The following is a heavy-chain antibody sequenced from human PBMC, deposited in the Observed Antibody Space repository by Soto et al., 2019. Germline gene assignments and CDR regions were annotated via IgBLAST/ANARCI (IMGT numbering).Heavy chain of an antibody. D-gene: IGHD2-21*02. CDR3: ARVVTAIGGGAFDI. CDR1: GGSISSGGYS. CDR2: IYHSGST. V-gene: IGHV4-30-2*01. J-gene: IGHJ3*02. Sequence: PSETLSLTCAVSGGSISSGGYSWSWIRQPPGKGLEWIGYIYHSGSTYYNPSLKSRVTISVDRSKNQFSLKLSSVTAADTAVYYCARVVTAIGGGAFDIWGQGTMVTVSS.